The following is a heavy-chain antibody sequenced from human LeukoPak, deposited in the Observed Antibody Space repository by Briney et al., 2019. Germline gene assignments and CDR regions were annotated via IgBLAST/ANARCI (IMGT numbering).Heavy chain of an antibody. CDR2: IYHSGST. V-gene: IGHV4-4*02. Sequence: ASETLSLTCAVSGGSISSSNWWSWVRQPPGKGLEWIGEIYHSGSTNYNPSPKSRVTISVDKSKNQFSLKLSSVTAADTAVYYCASRIVGAWDAFDIWGQGTMVTVSS. CDR1: GGSISSSNW. CDR3: ASRIVGAWDAFDI. J-gene: IGHJ3*02. D-gene: IGHD1-26*01.